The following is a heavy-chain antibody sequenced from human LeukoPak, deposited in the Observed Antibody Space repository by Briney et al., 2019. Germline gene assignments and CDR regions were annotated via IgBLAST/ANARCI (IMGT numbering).Heavy chain of an antibody. Sequence: PGGSLRLSCAASGFTFGTSAMSWVRQAPGKGPEWVSTFGRSGSDTYYSDSVKGRFTIFRDNSKNTLYLQMNSRRDEDTAVYYCAKGSLGSWYYFDYWGQGTLVTVSS. D-gene: IGHD6-13*01. CDR2: FGRSGSDT. CDR3: AKGSLGSWYYFDY. V-gene: IGHV3-23*01. CDR1: GFTFGTSA. J-gene: IGHJ4*02.